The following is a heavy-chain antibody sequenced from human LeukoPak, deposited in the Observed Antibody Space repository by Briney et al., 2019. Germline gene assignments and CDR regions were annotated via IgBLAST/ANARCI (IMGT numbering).Heavy chain of an antibody. Sequence: GGSLRLSCAASGFTFTTYAMNWVRQAPGKGLEWVSGINYSGGSTYYADSVKGRFAISRDNSKNTLYLQMNSLRAEDTAVYYCAKQAWWSGYFYFLPFDYWGQGTLVTVSS. CDR2: INYSGGST. J-gene: IGHJ4*02. D-gene: IGHD3-3*01. V-gene: IGHV3-23*01. CDR1: GFTFTTYA. CDR3: AKQAWWSGYFYFLPFDY.